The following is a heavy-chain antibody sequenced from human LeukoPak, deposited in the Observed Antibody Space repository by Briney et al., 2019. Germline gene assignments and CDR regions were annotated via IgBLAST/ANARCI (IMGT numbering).Heavy chain of an antibody. J-gene: IGHJ4*02. CDR2: ISGSGDNT. Sequence: GGSLKLSCAASGFSFSSYAMSWVRQAPGKGLEWVSSISGSGDNTYYAESVKGRFTISRDNSKNTLFLQMNSQRAEDTAVFYCAKRSGYTTGWFFDFWGQGTLVTVSS. V-gene: IGHV3-23*01. CDR3: AKRSGYTTGWFFDF. D-gene: IGHD6-19*01. CDR1: GFSFSSYA.